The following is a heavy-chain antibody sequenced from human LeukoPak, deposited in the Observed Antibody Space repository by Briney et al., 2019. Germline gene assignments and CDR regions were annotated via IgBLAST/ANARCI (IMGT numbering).Heavy chain of an antibody. CDR1: GGSINNFY. V-gene: IGHV4-59*08. Sequence: SETLSLTCTVSGGSINNFYWSWIRQPPGKGLEWIAYIYYSGSTNYNPSLKSRVTISVDTSKNQFSLKLSSVTAADTALYYCARAGYNYGFFSLDYWGQGTLVTVSS. CDR2: IYYSGST. D-gene: IGHD5-18*01. CDR3: ARAGYNYGFFSLDY. J-gene: IGHJ4*02.